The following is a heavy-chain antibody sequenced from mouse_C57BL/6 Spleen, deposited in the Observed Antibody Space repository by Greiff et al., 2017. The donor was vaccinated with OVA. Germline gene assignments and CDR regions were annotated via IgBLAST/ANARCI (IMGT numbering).Heavy chain of an antibody. CDR1: GYTFTSYW. D-gene: IGHD2-10*02. Sequence: QVQLQQPGAELVKPGASVKLSCKASGYTFTSYWMHWVKQRPGRGLEWIGRIDPNSGGTKYNEKFKSKATLTVDKPSSTAYMQLSSLISEDSAVYYCARSYGNSGWFAYWGQGTLVTVSA. CDR3: ARSYGNSGWFAY. CDR2: IDPNSGGT. V-gene: IGHV1-72*01. J-gene: IGHJ3*01.